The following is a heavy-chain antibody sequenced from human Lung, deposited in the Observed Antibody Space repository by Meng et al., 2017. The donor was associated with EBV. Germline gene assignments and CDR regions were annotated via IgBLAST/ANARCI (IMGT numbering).Heavy chain of an antibody. CDR3: ARDSDSAYSLGY. V-gene: IGHV4-4*02. CDR2: IHHSGST. D-gene: IGHD2-21*01. J-gene: IGHJ4*02. CDR1: GGSIMIGDW. Sequence: GDRHKLVKRLLNLSGTLSLPCFFLGGSIMIGDWLSWVPHYPGKGLEWIEEIHHSGSTNYNPSLKSLITMSLDKPKNHFSLKLSSVTAADTAVYYSARDSDSAYSLGYWGQGTLVTVSS.